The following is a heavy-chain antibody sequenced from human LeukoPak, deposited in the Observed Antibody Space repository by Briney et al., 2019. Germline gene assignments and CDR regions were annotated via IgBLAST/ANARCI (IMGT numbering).Heavy chain of an antibody. CDR3: ARGPNSNWSGLDF. D-gene: IGHD6-6*01. CDR2: INEDGSTT. CDR1: GFTFSSNW. J-gene: IGHJ4*02. Sequence: GGSLRLSCAASGFTFSSNWMHWVRQAPGKGLVWASRINEDGSTTNYADSVKGRFTVSRDNAKNTLYLQVNNLRAEDTAVYYCARGPNSNWSGLDFWGQGTLLTVSS. V-gene: IGHV3-74*01.